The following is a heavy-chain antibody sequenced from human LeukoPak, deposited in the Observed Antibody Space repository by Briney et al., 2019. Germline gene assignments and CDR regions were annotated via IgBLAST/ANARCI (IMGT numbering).Heavy chain of an antibody. CDR2: TRNKAKSYST. CDR3: VRASVVVVGTREHYGMDV. D-gene: IGHD2-15*01. Sequence: GGSLRLSCAASGFTSSEHYMDWVRQAPGKGLEWVGRTRNKAKSYSTEYAASVKGRFTISRDESENSLYLQMNRLKTADTTVYYRVRASVVVVGTREHYGMDVWGQGTTVTVSS. J-gene: IGHJ6*02. V-gene: IGHV3-72*01. CDR1: GFTSSEHY.